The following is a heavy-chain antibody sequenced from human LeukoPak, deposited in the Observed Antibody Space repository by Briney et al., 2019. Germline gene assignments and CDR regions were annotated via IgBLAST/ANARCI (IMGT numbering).Heavy chain of an antibody. Sequence: ASVKVSCKASGYIFTSYNMYWVRQAPGQGLEWMGIINSSGGSTNYAQKFQGRVTMTRDTSTSTVYMELSSLRSEDTAVYYCARERIGSGYWFDYWGQGTLVTVSS. D-gene: IGHD3-22*01. J-gene: IGHJ4*02. V-gene: IGHV1-46*01. CDR3: ARERIGSGYWFDY. CDR2: INSSGGST. CDR1: GYIFTSYN.